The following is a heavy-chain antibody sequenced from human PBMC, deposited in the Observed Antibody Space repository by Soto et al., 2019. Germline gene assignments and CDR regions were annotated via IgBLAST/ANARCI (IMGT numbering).Heavy chain of an antibody. Sequence: GGSLRLSCAASGVTVSSNYMSWGRQAPGKGLEWVSIIYSGGSTYYADPVKGRFTISRQNSKNMLYLQMNSLRAEDTAVYYCATHRTIAAAGTGWGQGTLVTVSS. D-gene: IGHD6-13*01. CDR2: IYSGGST. J-gene: IGHJ4*02. CDR3: ATHRTIAAAGTG. CDR1: GVTVSSNY. V-gene: IGHV3-53*04.